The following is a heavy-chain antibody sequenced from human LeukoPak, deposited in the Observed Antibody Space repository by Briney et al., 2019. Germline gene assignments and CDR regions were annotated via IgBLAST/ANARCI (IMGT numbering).Heavy chain of an antibody. V-gene: IGHV4-39*01. Sequence: PAETLSLTCIVSGRSISSAAYHWGWIRQSPGKGLEWIATVSYTGGTYYQPSLKSRVTISLDTSRNQLSLELTSVTAADTAAYYCAGFSVEMATWTDYWGQGALVTVSS. CDR1: GRSISSAAYH. D-gene: IGHD5-24*01. CDR3: AGFSVEMATWTDY. J-gene: IGHJ4*02. CDR2: VSYTGGT.